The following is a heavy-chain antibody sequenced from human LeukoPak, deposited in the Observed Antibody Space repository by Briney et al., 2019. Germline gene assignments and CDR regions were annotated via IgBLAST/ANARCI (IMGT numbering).Heavy chain of an antibody. D-gene: IGHD3-9*01. J-gene: IGHJ4*02. V-gene: IGHV3-11*03. CDR2: ISSSSSYT. CDR3: ARYDILTGFDY. CDR1: GFTFSDYY. Sequence: GGSLRLSCAASGFTFSDYYMSWIRQAPGKGLEWVSNISSSSSYTNYADSVEGRFTVSRDNAKNSLYLQMKSLRAEDTAVYYCARYDILTGFDYWGQGTLVTVSS.